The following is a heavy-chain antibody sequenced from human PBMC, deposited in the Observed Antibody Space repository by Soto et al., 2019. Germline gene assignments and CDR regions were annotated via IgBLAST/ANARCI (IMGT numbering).Heavy chain of an antibody. CDR2: ISHSGNT. J-gene: IGHJ3*02. CDR3: RVTLFMGTDVFDI. CDR1: GGSFITYY. D-gene: IGHD5-18*01. Sequence: SETLSLTCTGYGGSFITYYWSWVRQTPGKGLEWIGEISHSGNTNYNPSLKSRVIMSVDTSKNQFSLKLSSVTAADTAVYYCRVTLFMGTDVFDIWGQGTMVTVSS. V-gene: IGHV4-34*01.